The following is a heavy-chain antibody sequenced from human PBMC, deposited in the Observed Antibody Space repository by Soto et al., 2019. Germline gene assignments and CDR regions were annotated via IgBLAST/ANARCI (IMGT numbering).Heavy chain of an antibody. V-gene: IGHV4-30-4*01. CDR1: GFPINSPYYY. D-gene: IGHD6-13*01. CDR2: LYFNGGT. J-gene: IGHJ5*01. CDR3: ARGISKYSSWYEPHTWFDA. Sequence: SETLSLTCNFSGFPINSPYYYLRWIRPSPGKGLEWIGYLYFNGGTQYNPSLRTPVSMSLDTSKKHFSLKMRSVTAADTAVYYCARGISKYSSWYEPHTWFDAWGQGTTVTVSS.